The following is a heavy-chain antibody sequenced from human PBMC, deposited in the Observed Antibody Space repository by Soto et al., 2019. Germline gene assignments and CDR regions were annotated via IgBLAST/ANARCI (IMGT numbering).Heavy chain of an antibody. D-gene: IGHD1-1*01. CDR1: GYTFTYYA. J-gene: IGHJ4*02. Sequence: RASVKVSCKTSGYTFTYYALHWVRQAPGQGLEWMAWINTGNGNTKYSQNLQDRFIITRDTSATTLYMELSGLRSEDTAVYYCVRFSGTPVWGQGTLVTVSS. CDR3: VRFSGTPV. CDR2: INTGNGNT. V-gene: IGHV1-3*04.